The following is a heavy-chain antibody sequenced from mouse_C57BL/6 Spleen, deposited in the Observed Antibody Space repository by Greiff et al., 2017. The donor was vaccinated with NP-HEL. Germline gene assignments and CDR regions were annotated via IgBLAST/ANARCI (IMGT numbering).Heavy chain of an antibody. CDR1: GYTFTDYN. V-gene: IGHV1-18*01. D-gene: IGHD3-2*02. J-gene: IGHJ3*01. Sequence: VQLKESGPELVKPGASVKISCKASGYTFTDYNMDWVKQSHGKSLEWIGDINPNNGGTSYNQKFKGKATLTVDKSSSTAYMELRSLTSEDTAVYYCARSKLRLPFAYWGQGTLVTVSA. CDR2: INPNNGGT. CDR3: ARSKLRLPFAY.